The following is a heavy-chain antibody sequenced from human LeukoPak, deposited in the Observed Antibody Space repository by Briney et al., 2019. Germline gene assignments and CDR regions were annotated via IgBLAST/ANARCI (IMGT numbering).Heavy chain of an antibody. CDR3: AREGGGERPLDY. J-gene: IGHJ4*02. V-gene: IGHV4-4*07. CDR2: IYYSGST. CDR1: GDSISGYF. Sequence: SETLSLTCTVSGDSISGYFWSWIRQPAGKGLEWIGRIYYSGSTNYNPSLKNRVTMSVDTSKNQFSLKLSSVTAADTAVYYCAREGGGERPLDYWGQGTLVTVSS. D-gene: IGHD3-10*01.